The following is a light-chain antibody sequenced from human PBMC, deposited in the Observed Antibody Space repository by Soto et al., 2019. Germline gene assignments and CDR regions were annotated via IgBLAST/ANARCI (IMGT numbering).Light chain of an antibody. Sequence: QSVLTQPPSASGSPGQSVTISCTGTSGDVGGYNYVSWYQQHPGKAPKLMIYEVSKRPSGVPDRFSGSKSGNTASLTVSGLQAEDEADYYCSSYAASNNFVFXTGTKVTVL. CDR3: SSYAASNNFV. CDR1: SGDVGGYNY. J-gene: IGLJ1*01. CDR2: EVS. V-gene: IGLV2-8*01.